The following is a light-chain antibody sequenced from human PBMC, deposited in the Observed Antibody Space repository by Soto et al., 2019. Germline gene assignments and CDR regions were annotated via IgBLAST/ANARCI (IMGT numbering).Light chain of an antibody. V-gene: IGLV2-14*03. CDR3: SSFTRSSTLV. CDR1: SSDVGGYNY. Sequence: QSAPTQPASVSGSPGQSITISCTGTSSDVGGYNYVSWYQQHPGKVPKLMIYDVSNRPSGVSNRFSGSKSGNTASLTISGLQAEDEADYYCSSFTRSSTLVFGGGTKVTVL. J-gene: IGLJ3*02. CDR2: DVS.